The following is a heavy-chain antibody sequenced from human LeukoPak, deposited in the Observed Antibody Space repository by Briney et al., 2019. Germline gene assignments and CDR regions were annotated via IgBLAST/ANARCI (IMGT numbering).Heavy chain of an antibody. CDR1: GYSFTSYW. D-gene: IGHD3-22*01. Sequence: GESLKISCKGSGYSFTSYWIGWVRQMPGKGLEWMGIIYPGDSDTRYSPSFQGQVTISADKSISTAYLQWSSLKASDTAMYYCARLIDYYDSSGYYLDYWSQGTLVTVSS. J-gene: IGHJ4*02. CDR3: ARLIDYYDSSGYYLDY. CDR2: IYPGDSDT. V-gene: IGHV5-51*01.